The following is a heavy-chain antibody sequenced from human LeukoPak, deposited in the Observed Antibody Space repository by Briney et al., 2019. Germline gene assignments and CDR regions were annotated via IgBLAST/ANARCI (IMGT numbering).Heavy chain of an antibody. CDR2: ISGRAGST. CDR3: AKGGAARFDY. D-gene: IGHD5-18*01. Sequence: GGTLRLSCAASGFTFSNHDMTWIRQAPGKGLEWVSAISGRAGSTDYADSVKGRFTISRDNSKNTLYLQMNSLRAEDTAVYYCAKGGAARFDYWGQGTLVTVSS. J-gene: IGHJ4*02. CDR1: GFTFSNHD. V-gene: IGHV3-23*01.